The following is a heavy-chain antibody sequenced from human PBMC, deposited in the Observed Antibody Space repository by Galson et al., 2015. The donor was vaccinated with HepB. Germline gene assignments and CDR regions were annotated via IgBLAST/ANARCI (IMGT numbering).Heavy chain of an antibody. J-gene: IGHJ4*02. V-gene: IGHV1-69*10. CDR2: IIPILKRI. CDR3: ARGLYDDAPWFFDS. D-gene: IGHD5/OR15-5a*01. Sequence: SVKVSCKASGGPFSSYGISWVRQAPGQGLEWVAGIIPILKRIDYPQEFKGRVTITADDSTSIAYMELTGLLSEDTALYYCARGLYDDAPWFFDSWRQGTLVTVSA. CDR1: GGPFSSYG.